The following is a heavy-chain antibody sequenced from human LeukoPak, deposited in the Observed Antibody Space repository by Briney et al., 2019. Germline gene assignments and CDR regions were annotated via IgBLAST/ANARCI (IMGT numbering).Heavy chain of an antibody. CDR2: ISYDGSNK. CDR3: ARVEYSSSGAYFDY. D-gene: IGHD6-6*01. Sequence: GGSRRLSCAASGFTFSSYGMHWVREAPGKGLEWGAVISYDGSNKYYADSVKGRFTISRDNAKNSLYLQMNSLRAEDTAVYYCARVEYSSSGAYFDYWGQGTLVTVSS. V-gene: IGHV3-30*03. CDR1: GFTFSSYG. J-gene: IGHJ4*02.